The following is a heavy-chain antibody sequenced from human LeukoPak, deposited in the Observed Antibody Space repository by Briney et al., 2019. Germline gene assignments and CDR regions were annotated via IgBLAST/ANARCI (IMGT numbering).Heavy chain of an antibody. D-gene: IGHD6-6*01. CDR1: GGSISSSSYY. Sequence: SETLSLTCTVSGGSISSSSYYWGWIRQPPGKGLEWIGSIYYSGSTYYNPSLKSRVTISVDTSKNQFSLKLSSVTAADTAVYYCARHRTGMRQLVPRAFDIWGQGTMVTVSS. V-gene: IGHV4-39*01. CDR3: ARHRTGMRQLVPRAFDI. CDR2: IYYSGST. J-gene: IGHJ3*02.